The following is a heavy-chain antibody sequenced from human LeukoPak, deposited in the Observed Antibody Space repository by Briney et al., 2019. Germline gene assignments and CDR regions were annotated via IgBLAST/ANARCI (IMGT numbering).Heavy chain of an antibody. Sequence: GGSLRLSCAASGFTFSSYSMNWVRQAPGKGLEWVSSISSSSSYIYYADSVKGRFTISRDNAMNSLYLQMNSLRAEDTAVYYCARRAGSTWFGELALDYWGQGTLVTVSS. J-gene: IGHJ4*02. CDR2: ISSSSSYI. CDR3: ARRAGSTWFGELALDY. D-gene: IGHD3-10*01. CDR1: GFTFSSYS. V-gene: IGHV3-21*01.